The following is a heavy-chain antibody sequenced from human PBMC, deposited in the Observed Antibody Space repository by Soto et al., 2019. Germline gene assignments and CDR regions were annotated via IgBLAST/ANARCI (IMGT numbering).Heavy chain of an antibody. CDR1: GGTFSSYA. CDR3: ARSFGTTFRFGP. V-gene: IGHV1-69*13. D-gene: IGHD1-1*01. CDR2: IIPIFGTA. Sequence: SVKVSCKASGGTFSSYAISWVRQAPGQGLEWMGGIIPIFGTANYAQKFQGRVTITADESTSTAYMELSSLRSEDTAVYYCARSFGTTFRFGPWGQGTLVTVSS. J-gene: IGHJ5*02.